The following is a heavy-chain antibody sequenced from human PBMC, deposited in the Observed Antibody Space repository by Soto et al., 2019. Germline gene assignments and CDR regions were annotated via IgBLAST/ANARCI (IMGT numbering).Heavy chain of an antibody. J-gene: IGHJ5*02. V-gene: IGHV5-51*01. CDR2: IFPSDSDT. Sequence: GGSLKISCITSGYRFTSYWIAWGRQMPCKGLEWMGIIFPSDSDTRYSPSFQGQVTISADRSTSTVFLQWASLKASDTAVYFCARKDKSGYFNWFDPWGQGTLVTVSS. CDR1: GYRFTSYW. D-gene: IGHD3-22*01. CDR3: ARKDKSGYFNWFDP.